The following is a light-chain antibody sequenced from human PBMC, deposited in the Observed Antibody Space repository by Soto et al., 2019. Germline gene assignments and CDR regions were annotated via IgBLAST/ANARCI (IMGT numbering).Light chain of an antibody. V-gene: IGLV1-47*01. J-gene: IGLJ2*01. CDR1: SSNIGSNY. CDR2: RNN. Sequence: QSVLTQPPSASGTPGQRVTISCSGSSSNIGSNYVYWYQQLPGTAPKLLIYRNNQRPSGVPDRFSGSKSGTSASLAISGLRSEDEADYYGAAGDDSLGAVVFGGGPKLPFL. CDR3: AAGDDSLGAVV.